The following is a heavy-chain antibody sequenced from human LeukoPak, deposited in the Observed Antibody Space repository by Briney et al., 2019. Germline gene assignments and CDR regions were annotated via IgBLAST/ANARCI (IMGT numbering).Heavy chain of an antibody. V-gene: IGHV1-2*02. J-gene: IGHJ3*02. Sequence: ASVKVSCKASGYTFTGYYMHWVRQAPGQGLEWMGWINPNSGGTNYAQKFQGRVTMTRDTSISTAYMELSRLRSDDTAVYYCARAGDMVVWAFDIWGQGTMVTVSS. CDR2: INPNSGGT. D-gene: IGHD5-12*01. CDR1: GYTFTGYY. CDR3: ARAGDMVVWAFDI.